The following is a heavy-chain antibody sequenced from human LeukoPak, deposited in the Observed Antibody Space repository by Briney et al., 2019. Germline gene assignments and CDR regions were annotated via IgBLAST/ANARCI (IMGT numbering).Heavy chain of an antibody. D-gene: IGHD3-3*01. Sequence: GGSLRLSCAASGFTFSTYSMNWVRQAPGKGLEWVSFISSSSSYIYHADSLKGRFTISRDNAKNSLYLQMNSLRAEDTAVYYCARFKNYDFWSGSLNYYYYYMDVWGKGTTVTVSS. V-gene: IGHV3-21*01. CDR3: ARFKNYDFWSGSLNYYYYYMDV. CDR2: ISSSSSYI. CDR1: GFTFSTYS. J-gene: IGHJ6*03.